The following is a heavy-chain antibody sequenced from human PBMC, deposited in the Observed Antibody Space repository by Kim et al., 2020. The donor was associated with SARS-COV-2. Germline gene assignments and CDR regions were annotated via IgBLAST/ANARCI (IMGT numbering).Heavy chain of an antibody. Sequence: GGSLRLSCAASGFTFSSYSMNWVRQAPGKGLEWVSYISSSSSTIYYADSVKGRFTISRDNAKNSLYLQMNSLRDEDTAVYYCARDRPDYDFWSGYYSRMDVWGQGTTVTVSS. V-gene: IGHV3-48*02. CDR3: ARDRPDYDFWSGYYSRMDV. J-gene: IGHJ6*02. CDR2: ISSSSSTI. CDR1: GFTFSSYS. D-gene: IGHD3-3*01.